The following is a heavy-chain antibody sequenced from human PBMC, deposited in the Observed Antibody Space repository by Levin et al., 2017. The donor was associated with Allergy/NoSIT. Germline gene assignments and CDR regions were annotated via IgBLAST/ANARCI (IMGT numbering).Heavy chain of an antibody. CDR2: ISLRSSDI. CDR3: ARDGGEEQLVYVFDI. J-gene: IGHJ3*02. Sequence: GESLKISCAASGFTFSSYSMSWVRQAPGKGLEWVASISLRSSDIYYADSVKGRFTISRDNAKNSLYLQMKSLRAEDTAVYYCARDGGEEQLVYVFDIWGPGTMVTVSS. V-gene: IGHV3-21*06. CDR1: GFTFSSYS. D-gene: IGHD6-13*01.